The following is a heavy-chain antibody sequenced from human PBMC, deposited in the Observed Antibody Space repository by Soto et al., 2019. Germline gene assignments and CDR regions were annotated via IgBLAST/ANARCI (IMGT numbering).Heavy chain of an antibody. J-gene: IGHJ4*02. CDR2: IWYDGSDR. V-gene: IGHV3-33*01. Sequence: LRLSCTASGFTFGDYAMSWFRQAPGKGLEWVANIWYDGSDRYYADSVRGRFTISRDNSKKTLYLEMDSLGAEDTAVYYCARDLGGYALGYYFDYWGQGTQVTVSS. D-gene: IGHD2-2*01. CDR3: ARDLGGYALGYYFDY. CDR1: GFTFGDYA.